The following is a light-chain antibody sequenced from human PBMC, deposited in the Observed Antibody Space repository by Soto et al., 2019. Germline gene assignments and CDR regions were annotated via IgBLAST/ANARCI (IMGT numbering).Light chain of an antibody. Sequence: QSALTQPASVSGSPGQSITISCTGTSSDVGGYKFVSWYQQHPGKAPKLMIYEVSNRPSGVSNRFSGSKSGNTASLTISGLRAEDEADYYCSSYTTSSTRVLGGGTKLTVL. V-gene: IGLV2-14*01. J-gene: IGLJ3*02. CDR2: EVS. CDR3: SSYTTSSTRV. CDR1: SSDVGGYKF.